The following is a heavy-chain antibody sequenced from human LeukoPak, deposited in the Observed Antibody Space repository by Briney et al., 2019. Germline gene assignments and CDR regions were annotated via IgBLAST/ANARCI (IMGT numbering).Heavy chain of an antibody. CDR3: TLEAGNDDYDNGPFVY. J-gene: IGHJ4*02. Sequence: ASVKVSCKVSGYSLTELSMHWLRQAPGKGLEWMGGFDPEDGETIYAQKFQGRVTMTEDTSTDTAYMELSSLRSEDTAVYYCTLEAGNDDYDNGPFVYWSQGTLVTVSS. D-gene: IGHD4-17*01. V-gene: IGHV1-24*01. CDR2: FDPEDGET. CDR1: GYSLTELS.